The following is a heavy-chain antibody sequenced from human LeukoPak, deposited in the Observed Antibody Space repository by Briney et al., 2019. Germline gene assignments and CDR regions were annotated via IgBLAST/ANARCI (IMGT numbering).Heavy chain of an antibody. J-gene: IGHJ2*01. CDR1: GYTFISYY. Sequence: ASVKVSCKASGYTFISYYMHWVRQAPGQGLEWMGIINPSGGSTNYAQKFQGRVTMTRDTSTSTVYMELSSLRSEDTAVYYCARPVASGWYFDLWGRGTLVTVSS. D-gene: IGHD5-12*01. CDR3: ARPVASGWYFDL. V-gene: IGHV1-46*01. CDR2: INPSGGST.